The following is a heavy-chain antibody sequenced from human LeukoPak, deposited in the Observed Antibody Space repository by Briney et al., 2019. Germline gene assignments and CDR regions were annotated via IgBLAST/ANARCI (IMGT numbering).Heavy chain of an antibody. Sequence: SETLSLTCTVSGGSVSGSYWSWIRQPAGKGLEWIGRIYTSVSTKYNPSLKSRVTMSVDTSKNQLSLKLSSVTAADTAVYYCARETEWELRGMAFDIWGQGTMVTVSS. D-gene: IGHD1-26*01. CDR1: GGSVSGSY. CDR3: ARETEWELRGMAFDI. CDR2: IYTSVST. J-gene: IGHJ3*02. V-gene: IGHV4-4*07.